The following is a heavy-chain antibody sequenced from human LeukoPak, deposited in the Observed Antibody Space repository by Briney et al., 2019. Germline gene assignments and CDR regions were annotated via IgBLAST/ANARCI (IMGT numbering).Heavy chain of an antibody. CDR3: AAHTYYFSSGSFGH. J-gene: IGHJ4*02. Sequence: SVKVSCKASGGTFSSYAISWVRQAPGQGLEWMGRIIPILGIANYAQKFQGRVTITADKSTSTAYLELSSLTSEDTAVYYCAAHTYYFSSGSFGHWGQGTLVTVSS. V-gene: IGHV1-69*04. CDR1: GGTFSSYA. D-gene: IGHD3-10*01. CDR2: IIPILGIA.